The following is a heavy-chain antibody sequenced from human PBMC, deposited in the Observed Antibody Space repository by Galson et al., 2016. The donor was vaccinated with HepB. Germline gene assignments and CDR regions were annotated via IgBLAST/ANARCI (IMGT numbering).Heavy chain of an antibody. CDR2: ISRSGDST. J-gene: IGHJ6*04. V-gene: IGHV3-23*01. D-gene: IGHD2-2*01. CDR3: VQGSTAPAV. Sequence: SLRLSCAASGFTFRNYGMTWVRQAPGKGLEGVSCISRSGDSTDYADSVKGRFTISRDNSKNTLSLQINSLTADDTAIYYCVQGSTAPAVWGKGTTVTVSS. CDR1: GFTFRNYG.